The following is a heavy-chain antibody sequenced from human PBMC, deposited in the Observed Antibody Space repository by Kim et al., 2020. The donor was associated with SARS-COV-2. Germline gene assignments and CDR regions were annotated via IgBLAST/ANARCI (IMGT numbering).Heavy chain of an antibody. J-gene: IGHJ4*02. CDR3: ARGREYYYDSSGYYYFDY. Sequence: GGSLRLSCAASGFTVSSNYMSWVRQAPGKGLDWVSVIYNGGSTYYADSVKSRFTISRDNSNNTLYLQKKSLRDEDTAVYYCARGREYYYDSSGYYYFDYWGQGTLVTVSS. D-gene: IGHD3-22*01. CDR1: GFTVSSNY. V-gene: IGHV3-66*02. CDR2: IYNGGST.